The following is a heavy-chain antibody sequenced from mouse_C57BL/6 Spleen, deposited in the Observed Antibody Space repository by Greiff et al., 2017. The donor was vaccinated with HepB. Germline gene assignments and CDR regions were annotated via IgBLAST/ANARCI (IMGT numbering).Heavy chain of an antibody. CDR3: ARYPYYGSSPWYFDV. CDR1: GYTFTSYG. CDR2: IYPRSGNT. J-gene: IGHJ1*03. D-gene: IGHD1-1*01. Sequence: QVQLKESGAELARPGASVKLSCKASGYTFTSYGISWVKQRTGQGLEWIGEIYPRSGNTYYNEKFKGKATLTADKSSSTAYMELRSLTSEDSAVYFCARYPYYGSSPWYFDVWGTGTTVTVSS. V-gene: IGHV1-81*01.